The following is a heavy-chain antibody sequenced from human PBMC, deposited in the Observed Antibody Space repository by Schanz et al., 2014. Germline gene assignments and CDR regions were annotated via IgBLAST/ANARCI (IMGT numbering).Heavy chain of an antibody. CDR3: VRDTDYHFDY. V-gene: IGHV3-7*01. D-gene: IGHD4-17*01. CDR2: IKQDESER. J-gene: IGHJ4*02. CDR1: GFTFSNYW. Sequence: EVQLVESGGGLVQPGGSLRLSCAASGFTFSNYWMSWVRQAPGKGLEWVANIKQDESERSYVDSVKGRFTISRDNAKNSLYLQMNSLRAEDTAVYYCVRDTDYHFDYWGQGTLVTVSS.